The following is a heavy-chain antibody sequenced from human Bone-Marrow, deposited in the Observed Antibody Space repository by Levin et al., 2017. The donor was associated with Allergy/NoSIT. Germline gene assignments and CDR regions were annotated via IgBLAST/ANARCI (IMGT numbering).Heavy chain of an antibody. CDR3: ARVNDYSDYYFDY. Sequence: SQTLSLTCTVSGYSISSGYYWGWIRQPPGKGLEWIGSIYHSGRTYYNPSLKSRVTISVDTSKNQFSLKLSSVTAADTAVYYCARVNDYSDYYFDYWGQGTLVTVSS. CDR1: GYSISSGYY. CDR2: IYHSGRT. V-gene: IGHV4-38-2*02. D-gene: IGHD4-11*01. J-gene: IGHJ4*02.